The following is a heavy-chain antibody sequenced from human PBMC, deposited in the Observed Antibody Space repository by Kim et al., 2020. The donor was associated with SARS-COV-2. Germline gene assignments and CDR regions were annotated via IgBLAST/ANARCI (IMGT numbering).Heavy chain of an antibody. Sequence: GGSLRLSCAASGFTFSSYAMSWVRQAPGKGLEWVSAISGSGGSTYYADSVKGRFTISRDNSKNTLYLQMNSLRAEDTAVYYCATPGWRPNYDFWSGYYTGFDYWRQATLVTVSS. CDR3: ATPGWRPNYDFWSGYYTGFDY. CDR1: GFTFSSYA. V-gene: IGHV3-23*01. J-gene: IGHJ4*02. CDR2: ISGSGGST. D-gene: IGHD3-3*01.